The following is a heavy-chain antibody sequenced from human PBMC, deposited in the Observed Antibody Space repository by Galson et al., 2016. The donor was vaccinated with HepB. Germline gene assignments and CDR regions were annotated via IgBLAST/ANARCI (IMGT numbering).Heavy chain of an antibody. CDR1: GFSFSRYA. V-gene: IGHV3-23*01. Sequence: SLRLSCAASGFSFSRYAMSWVRQAPGKGLDWVSGISGSDGSTHYADSVKGRFTISRDNSKNTLYLRMNSLRVEDTAVYYCAKDYVWGSYLLTHFDSWGQGTLVTVSS. D-gene: IGHD3-16*01. J-gene: IGHJ4*02. CDR2: ISGSDGST. CDR3: AKDYVWGSYLLTHFDS.